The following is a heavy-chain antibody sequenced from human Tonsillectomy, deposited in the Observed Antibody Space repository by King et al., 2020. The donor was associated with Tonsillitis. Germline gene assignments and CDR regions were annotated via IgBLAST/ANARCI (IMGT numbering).Heavy chain of an antibody. Sequence: VQLVESGGGVVQPGRSLRLSCAASGFILSDYAMHWVRQAPGKGLEWVAVISYDGRNDYYADSVKGRFTISRDNSKNTLDLQMNSLRAEDTAVYYCARDGSSTWYDHWVDSWGQGTQVTVSS. CDR3: ARDGSSTWYDHWVDS. J-gene: IGHJ5*01. CDR1: GFILSDYA. V-gene: IGHV3-30*01. D-gene: IGHD6-13*01. CDR2: ISYDGRND.